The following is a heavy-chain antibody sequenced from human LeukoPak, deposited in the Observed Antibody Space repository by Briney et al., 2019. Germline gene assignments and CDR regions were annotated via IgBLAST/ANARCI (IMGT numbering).Heavy chain of an antibody. CDR1: GGSISSGDYY. D-gene: IGHD6-19*01. CDR3: ARDRRAIAVAGHFDY. Sequence: SSETLSLTCTVSGGSISSGDYYWSWIRQPPGKGLEWIGHIYYSGSTYYNPSLKSRVTISVDTSKNQFSLKLSSVTAADTAVYYCARDRRAIAVAGHFDYWGQGTLVTVSS. J-gene: IGHJ4*02. V-gene: IGHV4-30-4*08. CDR2: IYYSGST.